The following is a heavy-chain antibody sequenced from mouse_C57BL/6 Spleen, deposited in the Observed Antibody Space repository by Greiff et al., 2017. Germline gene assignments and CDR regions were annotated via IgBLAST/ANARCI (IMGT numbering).Heavy chain of an antibody. D-gene: IGHD1-1*01. CDR1: GYTFTSYW. Sequence: QVQLQQPGAELVKPGASVKLSCKASGYTFTSYWMHWVKQRPGRGLEWIGRIDPNSGGTKYNEKFKSKATLTVDKPSSTAYMQLSSLTSEDSAVYYCARSPLTTVVARDWYFDVWGTGTTVTFSS. CDR3: ARSPLTTVVARDWYFDV. CDR2: IDPNSGGT. V-gene: IGHV1-72*01. J-gene: IGHJ1*03.